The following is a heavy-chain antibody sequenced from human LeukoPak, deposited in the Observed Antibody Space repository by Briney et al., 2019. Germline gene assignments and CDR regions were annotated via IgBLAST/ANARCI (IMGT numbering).Heavy chain of an antibody. D-gene: IGHD6-25*01. J-gene: IGHJ4*02. CDR3: ARSVQERGYSSVIDY. V-gene: IGHV7-4-1*02. CDR2: INTNTGNP. CDR1: GYTFTSYA. Sequence: ASVKVSCKASGYTFTSYAMNWVRQAPGQGLEWMGWINTNTGNPTYAQGFTGRFVFSLDTSVSTAYPQISSLKAEDTAVYYCARSVQERGYSSVIDYWGQGTLVTVSS.